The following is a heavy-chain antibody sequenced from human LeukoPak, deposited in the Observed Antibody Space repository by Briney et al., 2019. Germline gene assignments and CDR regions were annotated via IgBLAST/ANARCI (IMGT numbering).Heavy chain of an antibody. J-gene: IGHJ6*02. CDR3: ASGSDWLVRSPYYYYYGMDV. D-gene: IGHD6-19*01. V-gene: IGHV3-72*01. CDR1: GFTFSDHY. Sequence: PGGSLRLSCAASGFTFSDHYMDWVRQAPGKGLEWVGRTRNKANSYTTEYAASVKGRFTISRDDSKNSLYLQMNSLKTEDTAVYCCASGSDWLVRSPYYYYYGMDVWGQGTTVTVSS. CDR2: TRNKANSYTT.